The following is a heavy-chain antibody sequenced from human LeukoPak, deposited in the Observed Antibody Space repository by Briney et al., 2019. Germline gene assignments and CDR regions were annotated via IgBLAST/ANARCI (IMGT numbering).Heavy chain of an antibody. V-gene: IGHV3-30-3*01. CDR3: ARQKEYDFWSGTNPHFDY. D-gene: IGHD3-3*01. J-gene: IGHJ4*02. CDR2: ISYDGSNK. Sequence: GGSLRLSCAASGFTFSSYAMHWVRQAPGKGLEWVAVISYDGSNKYYADSVKGRFTISRDNSKNTLYLQMNSLRAEDTAVYYCARQKEYDFWSGTNPHFDYWGQGTLVTVSS. CDR1: GFTFSSYA.